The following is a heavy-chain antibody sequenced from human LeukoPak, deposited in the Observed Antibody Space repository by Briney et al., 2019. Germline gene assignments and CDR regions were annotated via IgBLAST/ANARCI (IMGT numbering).Heavy chain of an antibody. D-gene: IGHD3-10*01. V-gene: IGHV1-2*02. Sequence: ASVKVSCKASGYTFTGCYMHWVRQAPGQGLEWMGWINPNSGGTNYAQKFQGRVTMTRDTSISTAYMELSRLRSDDTAVYYCARDLGGLWFGEVRGNYYYYMDVWGKGTTVTVSS. J-gene: IGHJ6*03. CDR2: INPNSGGT. CDR3: ARDLGGLWFGEVRGNYYYYMDV. CDR1: GYTFTGCY.